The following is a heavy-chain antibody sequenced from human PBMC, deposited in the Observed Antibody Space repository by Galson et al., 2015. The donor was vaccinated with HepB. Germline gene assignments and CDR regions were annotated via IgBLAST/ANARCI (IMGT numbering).Heavy chain of an antibody. V-gene: IGHV1-69*13. CDR1: GGTFSTYA. CDR3: ARANYDLLTGPENYFYFYGLDV. D-gene: IGHD3-9*01. CDR2: IIPFFGTT. Sequence: SVKVSCKASGGTFSTYAISWVRQAPGQGLEWMGGIIPFFGTTNYTQKFQGRVTITADESPSTAYMELSSLRSEDTAVYYCARANYDLLTGPENYFYFYGLDVWGQGTTVTVSS. J-gene: IGHJ6*02.